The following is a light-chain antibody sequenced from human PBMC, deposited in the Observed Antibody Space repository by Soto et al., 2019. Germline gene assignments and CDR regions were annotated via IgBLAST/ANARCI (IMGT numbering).Light chain of an antibody. J-gene: IGKJ3*01. V-gene: IGKV3-11*01. Sequence: EIVLTQSPATLSLSPGERATLSCRASQSVSSYLAWYQQKPGQAPSLLIYDASNRATGIPARFSGSGSGTDFTLTIISLEPEDFAVYYCQHRSNWPPLTFGPGTKVDIK. CDR1: QSVSSY. CDR2: DAS. CDR3: QHRSNWPPLT.